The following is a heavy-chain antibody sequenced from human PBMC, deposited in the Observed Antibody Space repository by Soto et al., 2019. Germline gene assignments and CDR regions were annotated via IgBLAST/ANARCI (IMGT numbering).Heavy chain of an antibody. CDR1: GGSISGGDYH. CDR2: IYYSGST. V-gene: IGHV4-61*08. D-gene: IGHD6-13*01. CDR3: AREPYSSSWYYYYYGMDV. Sequence: SETLSLTCTVSGGSISGGDYHWSWIRQPPGKGLEWVGYIYYSGSTNYNPSLKSRVTISVDTSKNQFSLKLSSVTAADTAVYYCAREPYSSSWYYYYYGMDVWGQGTTVTVSS. J-gene: IGHJ6*02.